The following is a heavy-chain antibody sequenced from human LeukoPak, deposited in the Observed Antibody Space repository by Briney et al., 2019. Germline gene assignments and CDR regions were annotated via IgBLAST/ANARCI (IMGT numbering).Heavy chain of an antibody. CDR3: VREYGDTPPYSYGMDV. CDR2: INGDGSNI. J-gene: IGHJ6*02. CDR1: GFTFSSYW. Sequence: PGGSLRLSCVASGFTFSSYWMHWVRQDPRKGLVWVSRINGDGSNINYADSVRGRFTISRDNAKNTLYLQMDSLRREDTAVYFCVREYGDTPPYSYGMDVWGHGTTVTV. D-gene: IGHD4-17*01. V-gene: IGHV3-74*01.